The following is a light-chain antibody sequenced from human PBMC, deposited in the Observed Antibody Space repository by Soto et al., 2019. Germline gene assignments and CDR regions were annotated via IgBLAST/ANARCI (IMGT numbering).Light chain of an antibody. J-gene: IGKJ1*01. CDR2: NAS. CDR1: QSIDRW. V-gene: IGKV1-5*01. Sequence: IQMTQSPSTLSASVGDRVTITCRASQSIDRWLAWYQQRPGKAPKLLIYNASSFNGGVPSRFSGSGSWTEFTLTISSLQPDDFATYYCQQYSTYSTFGQGTKVEIK. CDR3: QQYSTYST.